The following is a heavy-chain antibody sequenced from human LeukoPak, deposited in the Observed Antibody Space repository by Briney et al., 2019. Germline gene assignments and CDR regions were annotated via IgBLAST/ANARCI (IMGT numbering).Heavy chain of an antibody. CDR3: ARDLRDIVGAYYFDY. J-gene: IGHJ4*02. V-gene: IGHV4-59*12. CDR1: GGSINYYY. D-gene: IGHD1-26*01. Sequence: PSETLSLTCSVSGGSINYYYWSWIRQPPGKGLEWIGYIYYSGGTNYNPSLKSRVTISVDTSKNQFSLKLSSVTAADTAVYYCARDLRDIVGAYYFDYWGQGTLVTVSS. CDR2: IYYSGGT.